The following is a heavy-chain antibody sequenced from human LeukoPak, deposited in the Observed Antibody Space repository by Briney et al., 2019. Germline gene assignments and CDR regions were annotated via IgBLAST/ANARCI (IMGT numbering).Heavy chain of an antibody. D-gene: IGHD3-22*01. CDR2: ISSSGGST. J-gene: IGHJ4*02. CDR1: GFTFSSYA. V-gene: IGHV3-23*01. CDR3: AKRYYYDNSGLWDS. Sequence: GGSLRLSCAASGFTFSSYAMRWVRQAPGKGVEWVSAISSSGGSTYYADSVKGRLTISRDNSKNTLYLQMNSLRAEDTAVYYCAKRYYYDNSGLWDSWGQGTLVRVSS.